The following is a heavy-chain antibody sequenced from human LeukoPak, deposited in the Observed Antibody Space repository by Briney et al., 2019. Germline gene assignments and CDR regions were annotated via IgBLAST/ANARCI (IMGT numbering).Heavy chain of an antibody. D-gene: IGHD3-10*01. CDR1: GFTVSSNY. V-gene: IGHV3-53*01. CDR2: IYSGGST. Sequence: GGSLRLSCAASGFTVSSNYMSWVRQAPGKGLEWVSVIYSGGSTYYADSVKGRFTISRDNSKNTLYLQMNSLRAEDTAVYYCASLYGSGSYYRDSIDYWGQGTLVTVSS. CDR3: ASLYGSGSYYRDSIDY. J-gene: IGHJ4*02.